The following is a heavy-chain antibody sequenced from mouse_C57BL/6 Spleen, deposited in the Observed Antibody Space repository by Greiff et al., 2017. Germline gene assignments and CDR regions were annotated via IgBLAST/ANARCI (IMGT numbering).Heavy chain of an antibody. CDR2: IDPEDGET. Sequence: EVQVVESGAELVKPGASVKLSCTASGFNIKDYYMHWVKQRTEQGLEWIGRIDPEDGETKYAPKFQGKATITADTSSNTAYLQLSSLTSEDTAVYYCEGGNYVWAMDYWGQGTSVTVSS. D-gene: IGHD2-1*01. CDR3: EGGNYVWAMDY. J-gene: IGHJ4*01. V-gene: IGHV14-2*01. CDR1: GFNIKDYY.